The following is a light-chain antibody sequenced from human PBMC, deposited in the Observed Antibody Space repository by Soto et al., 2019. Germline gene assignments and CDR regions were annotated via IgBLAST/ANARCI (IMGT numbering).Light chain of an antibody. J-gene: IGKJ1*01. CDR3: LQHNSYPWT. V-gene: IGKV1-27*01. CDR2: GTS. Sequence: DIQITQSPSSLSASVGDRVTITCRASQGINIFLAWYQHKPGEVPKLLIYGTSTLQSGVPSRFSGSGYGTDFSLTISSLQPEDVATYYCLQHNSYPWTFGQGTKVDIK. CDR1: QGINIF.